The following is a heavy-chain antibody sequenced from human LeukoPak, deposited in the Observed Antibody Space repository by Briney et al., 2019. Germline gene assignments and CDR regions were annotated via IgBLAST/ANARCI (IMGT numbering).Heavy chain of an antibody. CDR1: RFTFSSYW. Sequence: GGSLRLSCAASRFTFSSYWMHWVRQAPGKGLVWVSRINSDGSSTSYADSVKGRFTISRDNAKNTLYLQMNSLRAEDTAVYYCARVGSYDFWSGIHYYHGMDVWGQGTTVTVSS. D-gene: IGHD3-3*01. CDR2: INSDGSST. J-gene: IGHJ6*02. V-gene: IGHV3-74*01. CDR3: ARVGSYDFWSGIHYYHGMDV.